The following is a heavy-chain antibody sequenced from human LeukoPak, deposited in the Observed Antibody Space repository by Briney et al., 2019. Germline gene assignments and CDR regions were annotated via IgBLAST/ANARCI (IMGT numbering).Heavy chain of an antibody. J-gene: IGHJ5*02. Sequence: KPSETLSLTCTVSGGSMSSYYWSWIRQPRRKGQEWIGYIYYSGSTNYNPSLKSRVTISVDTSKNQFSLKLSSVTAADTAVYYCARETGYGSSWHNWFDPWGQGTLVTVSS. CDR2: IYYSGST. CDR1: GGSMSSYY. V-gene: IGHV4-59*01. CDR3: ARETGYGSSWHNWFDP. D-gene: IGHD6-13*01.